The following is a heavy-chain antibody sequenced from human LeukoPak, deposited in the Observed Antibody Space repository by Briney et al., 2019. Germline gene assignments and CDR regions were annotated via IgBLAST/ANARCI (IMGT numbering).Heavy chain of an antibody. V-gene: IGHV1-2*02. D-gene: IGHD3-10*01. CDR1: GYTFTGYY. CDR3: ARRAVRGVMGFDY. Sequence: ASVKVSCKASGYTFTGYYMHWVRQAPGQGLEWMGWINPNSGGTNYAQKFQGRVTMTRDTSISTAYMELSRLRSDDTAVYYCARRAVRGVMGFDYWGKGTLVTVSS. J-gene: IGHJ4*02. CDR2: INPNSGGT.